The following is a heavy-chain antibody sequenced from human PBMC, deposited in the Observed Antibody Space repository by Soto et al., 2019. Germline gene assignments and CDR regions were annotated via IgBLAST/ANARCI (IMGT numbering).Heavy chain of an antibody. CDR3: ARGQQVSTIRGVQGFDY. CDR1: GFTFSIYA. Sequence: EVQLLESGGGLVQPGGSLRLSCAASGFTFSIYAMSWVRQVPGKGLEWVSTISDSGGSAYYADSVKGRFTISRDNSKNTLYLQMNSLRAEDTAVYYCARGQQVSTIRGVQGFDYWGQGTLVTVSS. CDR2: ISDSGGSA. D-gene: IGHD3-10*01. J-gene: IGHJ4*02. V-gene: IGHV3-23*01.